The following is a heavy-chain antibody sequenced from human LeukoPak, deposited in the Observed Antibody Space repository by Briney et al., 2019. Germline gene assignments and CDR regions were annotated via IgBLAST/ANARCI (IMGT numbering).Heavy chain of an antibody. D-gene: IGHD3-10*01. J-gene: IGHJ4*02. CDR2: IKSKTDGGTS. V-gene: IGHV3-15*01. Sequence: GGALRLSCAASGFTFSNALMVWVRQAPGKGLEWVGRIKSKTDGGTSDYAAPVTGRHTISRDDSINTVYLQMNSLKTDDTAVYYCTAAEYGSGSYYNYYWGQGTLVTVPS. CDR3: TAAEYGSGSYYNYY. CDR1: GFTFSNAL.